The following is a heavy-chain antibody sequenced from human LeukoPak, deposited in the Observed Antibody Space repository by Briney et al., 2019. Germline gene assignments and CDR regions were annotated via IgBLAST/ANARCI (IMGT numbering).Heavy chain of an antibody. D-gene: IGHD3-10*01. CDR3: ARGGYGSGSYYYYGMDV. Sequence: SQTLSLTCAISGDSVSSNSAAWNWIRQSPSRGLEWLGRTYYRSKWYNDYAVSVKSRISINPDTSKNQFSLQLNSVTPEDTAVYYCARGGYGSGSYYYYGMDVWGHGTTVTVSS. CDR2: TYYRSKWYN. V-gene: IGHV6-1*01. CDR1: GDSVSSNSAA. J-gene: IGHJ6*02.